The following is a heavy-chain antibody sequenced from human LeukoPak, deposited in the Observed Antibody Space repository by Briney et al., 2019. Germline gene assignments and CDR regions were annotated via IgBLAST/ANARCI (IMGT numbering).Heavy chain of an antibody. CDR3: ARGRSQMDV. J-gene: IGHJ6*02. V-gene: IGHV1-46*01. CDR1: GYTFTIYY. CDR2: INPSGGST. Sequence: ASVKVSCKASGYTFTIYYIHWVRQAPGQGLEWMGIINPSGGSTTYAQNFQGRVTTTRDTSTSTVYMELSRLRSEDTAVYYCARGRSQMDVWGQGTTVTVSS.